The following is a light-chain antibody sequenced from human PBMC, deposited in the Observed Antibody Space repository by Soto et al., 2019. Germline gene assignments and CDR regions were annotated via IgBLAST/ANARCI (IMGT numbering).Light chain of an antibody. J-gene: IGKJ1*01. CDR2: AAS. CDR3: LQDYNFPRT. CDR1: QGIRDN. Sequence: AIPITQSPSSPSASLRDRVTITLRASQGIRDNLGWYQHKPGKAPQLLIYAASTLQSGVPPRFSGSGSGTDFSLTISSLQPEDFATYYCLQDYNFPRTFGQGTKVDIK. V-gene: IGKV1-6*01.